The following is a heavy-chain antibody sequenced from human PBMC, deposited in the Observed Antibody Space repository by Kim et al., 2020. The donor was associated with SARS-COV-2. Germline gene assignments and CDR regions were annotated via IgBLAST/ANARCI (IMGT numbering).Heavy chain of an antibody. V-gene: IGHV3-30*07. CDR3: ARGDSTTSYYYYMDV. D-gene: IGHD6-13*01. Sequence: AESLGGRFTISRDNSKDTVNLQMNSLRAEDTAVYYCARGDSTTSYYYYMDVWGKGTTVTVSS. J-gene: IGHJ6*03.